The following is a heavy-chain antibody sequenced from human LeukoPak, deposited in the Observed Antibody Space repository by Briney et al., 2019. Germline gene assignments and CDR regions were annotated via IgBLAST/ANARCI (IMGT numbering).Heavy chain of an antibody. CDR3: ARARYSSSNPFYYYYYYMDV. CDR1: GFTFSSYE. CDR2: ISSSGSTI. V-gene: IGHV3-48*03. J-gene: IGHJ6*03. Sequence: PGGSLRLSCAASGFTFSSYEMNWVRQAPGKGLEWVSYISSSGSTIYYADSVKGRFTISRDNAKNSLYLQMNSLRAEDTAVYYCARARYSSSNPFYYYYYYMDVWGKGTTVTISS. D-gene: IGHD6-13*01.